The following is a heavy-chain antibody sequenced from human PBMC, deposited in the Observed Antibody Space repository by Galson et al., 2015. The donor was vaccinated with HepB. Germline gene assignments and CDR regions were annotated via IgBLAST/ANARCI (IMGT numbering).Heavy chain of an antibody. V-gene: IGHV2-5*02. CDR1: GFSLSTSGVG. CDR2: IYWDDDK. Sequence: PALVKPTQTLTLTCSFSGFSLSTSGVGVGWIRQPPGKALEWLALIYWDDDKRYSPSLKSRLTITKDTSKNQVVLTVTNMDPVDTATYYCAHAFDQYIYGRSYYFDYWGPGTLVTVSS. CDR3: AHAFDQYIYGRSYYFDY. D-gene: IGHD5-18*01. J-gene: IGHJ4*02.